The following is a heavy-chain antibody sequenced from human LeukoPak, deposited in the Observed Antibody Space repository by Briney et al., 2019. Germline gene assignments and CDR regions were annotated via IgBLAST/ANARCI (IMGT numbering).Heavy chain of an antibody. V-gene: IGHV1-18*04. Sequence: ASVKVSCTASGYAFSDHGVNWVRQAPGQGLEWMGWISGYNGHTSYAQKFQGRVMVTTDRSTNTAYLELRSLRSDDTAVYYCARVPKPRNTYGYNDKWGQGTLVTVSS. CDR2: ISGYNGHT. CDR3: ARVPKPRNTYGYNDK. D-gene: IGHD5-18*01. J-gene: IGHJ4*02. CDR1: GYAFSDHG.